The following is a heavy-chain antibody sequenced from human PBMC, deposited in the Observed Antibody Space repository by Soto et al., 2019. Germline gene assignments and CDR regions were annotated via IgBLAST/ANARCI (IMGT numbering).Heavy chain of an antibody. V-gene: IGHV4-59*08. CDR1: GGSISSYY. J-gene: IGHJ5*02. CDR3: ARLSGYSYGPWFDP. Sequence: SETLSLTCTVSGGSISSYYWSWIRQPPGKGLEWIGYIYYSGSTNYNPSLKSRVTISVDTSKNQFSLKLSSVTAADTAVYYCARLSGYSYGPWFDPCGQGTLVTVSA. CDR2: IYYSGST. D-gene: IGHD5-18*01.